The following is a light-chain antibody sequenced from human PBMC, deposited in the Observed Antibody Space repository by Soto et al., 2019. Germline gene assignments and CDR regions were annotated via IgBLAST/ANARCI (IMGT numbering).Light chain of an antibody. CDR3: QHYNTSLGT. CDR2: GAS. J-gene: IGKJ4*01. CDR1: QSVSSSY. Sequence: EIVLSQSPGTLSLSPGERATLSCRASQSVSSSYLAWYHHKPGEAPRLLIFGASNRATGISDRFSGSGSGTDVTLTVSSLQSEDFAVYNCQHYNTSLGTIGGGIKVDIK. V-gene: IGKV3-20*01.